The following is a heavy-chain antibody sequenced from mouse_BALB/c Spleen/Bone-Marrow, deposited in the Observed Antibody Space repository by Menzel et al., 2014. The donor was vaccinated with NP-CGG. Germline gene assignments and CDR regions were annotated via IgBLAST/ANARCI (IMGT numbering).Heavy chain of an antibody. D-gene: IGHD3-1*01. Sequence: QVQLQQPGAEFVKPAASVKLSCKASGYTFTSYWMHWVKQRPGQGLEWIGEIDPSDSYTNYNQKFKGKATLTVDKSSSTAYMQLSSLTSEDSAVYYCARRELGPRWFTYWDQGTLIAVSA. CDR3: ARRELGPRWFTY. CDR2: IDPSDSYT. J-gene: IGHJ3*01. CDR1: GYTFTSYW. V-gene: IGHV1-69*02.